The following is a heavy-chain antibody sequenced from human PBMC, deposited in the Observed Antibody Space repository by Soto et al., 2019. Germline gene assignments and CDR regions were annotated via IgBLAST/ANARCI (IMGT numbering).Heavy chain of an antibody. J-gene: IGHJ5*01. D-gene: IGHD3-10*01. V-gene: IGHV5-51*01. CDR2: IDPSVSDI. CDR1: GFTFTDFW. CDR3: AKDHGTYGPNWIDS. Sequence: GESLKISCTVSGFTFTDFWTGWVRQMPGKGLEWMGIIDPSVSDIRYTPSFQGRVTISADKSINTAYLQMNSLRAEDTAVYYCAKDHGTYGPNWIDSWGQGTLVTVSS.